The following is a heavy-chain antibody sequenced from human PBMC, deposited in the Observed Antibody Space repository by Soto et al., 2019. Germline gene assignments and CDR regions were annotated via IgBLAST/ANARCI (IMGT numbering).Heavy chain of an antibody. CDR3: AGDPADEVHSWFDA. D-gene: IGHD6-25*01. V-gene: IGHV3-30-3*01. Sequence: QVQLVESGGGVVQPGRSLRLSCAASGFTFSSYAMHWVRQAPGKGLEWVAVISYDGSNKYYADSVKRRFTISRDNSKNRLDLQMNSLSADSTAVFYCAGDPADEVHSWFDAWGGGTLVIVCS. CDR2: ISYDGSNK. CDR1: GFTFSSYA. J-gene: IGHJ5*01.